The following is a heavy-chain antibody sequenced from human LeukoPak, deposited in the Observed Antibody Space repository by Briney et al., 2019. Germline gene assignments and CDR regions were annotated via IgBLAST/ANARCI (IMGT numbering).Heavy chain of an antibody. CDR2: INSDGSST. J-gene: IGHJ4*02. CDR3: ARVGIAAAGIDY. CDR1: GFTFSSYW. D-gene: IGHD6-13*01. V-gene: IGHV3-74*01. Sequence: TGGSLRLSCAASGFTFSSYWMHWVRQAPGKGLVWVSRINSDGSSTSYADSVKGRFTISRDNAKNTLYLQMNSLRAEDTAVYYCARVGIAAAGIDYWGQGTLVTVSS.